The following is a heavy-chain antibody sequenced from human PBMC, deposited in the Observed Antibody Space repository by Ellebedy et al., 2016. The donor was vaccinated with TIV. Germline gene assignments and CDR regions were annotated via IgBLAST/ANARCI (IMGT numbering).Heavy chain of an antibody. CDR3: ARSLRHRFSFAF. CDR2: FSYAGTT. D-gene: IGHD3-3*01. J-gene: IGHJ4*02. CDR1: GDSFISGH. V-gene: IGHV4-59*08. Sequence: MPSETLSLTCTISGDSFISGHWSWIRQPPGKGLEWIGSFSYAGTTTYNPSLNSRVTTSADTSKSLFSLRLTSVTASDTAVYYCARSLRHRFSFAFWGQGTLVTVSS.